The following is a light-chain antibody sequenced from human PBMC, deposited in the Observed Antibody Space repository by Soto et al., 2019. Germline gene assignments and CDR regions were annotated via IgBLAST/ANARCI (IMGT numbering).Light chain of an antibody. CDR1: QSVTNSF. J-gene: IGKJ2*01. V-gene: IGKV3-20*01. CDR3: QQYSTLPHT. Sequence: ENVLTQSPGTLSLSPGERAALSCRASQSVTNSFFAWYQQKPGQDPRLLIYGISSRATGIPDSFSGSGSATDFTLTISRLEPEDFVVYYCQQYSTLPHTFGQGTQLEVK. CDR2: GIS.